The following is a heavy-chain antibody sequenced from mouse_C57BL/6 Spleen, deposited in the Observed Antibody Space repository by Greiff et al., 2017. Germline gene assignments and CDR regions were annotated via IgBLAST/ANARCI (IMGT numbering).Heavy chain of an antibody. CDR2: ISDGGSYT. CDR3: ARDYSGDY. V-gene: IGHV5-4*01. Sequence: EVKVVESGGGLVKPGGSLKLSCAASGFTFSSYAMSWVRQTPEKRLEWVATISDGGSYTYYPDNVKGRFTISRDNAKNNLYLQMSHLKSEDTAMYYCARDYSGDYWGQGTTLTVSS. CDR1: GFTFSSYA. J-gene: IGHJ2*01. D-gene: IGHD3-1*01.